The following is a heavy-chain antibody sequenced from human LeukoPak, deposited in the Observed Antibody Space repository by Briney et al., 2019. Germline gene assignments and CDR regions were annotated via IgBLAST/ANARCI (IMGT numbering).Heavy chain of an antibody. Sequence: PGGSLRLSCAASGFTFSDYSMNWVRQAPGKGLEWVSLITSSSNYIYYADSVKGRFTVSRDNVKKSLYLQMNSLRAEDTALYYCARDREAPRGYFDYWGQGTLVTVSS. CDR1: GFTFSDYS. CDR2: ITSSSNYI. CDR3: ARDREAPRGYFDY. J-gene: IGHJ4*02. D-gene: IGHD1-26*01. V-gene: IGHV3-21*04.